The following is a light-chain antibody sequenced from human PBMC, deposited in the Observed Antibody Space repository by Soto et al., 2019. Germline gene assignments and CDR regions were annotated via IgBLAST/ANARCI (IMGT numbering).Light chain of an antibody. CDR1: SSDVGGYNY. J-gene: IGLJ2*01. V-gene: IGLV2-11*01. Sequence: QSALTQPRSVSGSPGQSVTISCTGTSSDVGGYNYVSWYQQHPGKAPKLMIYDVSKRPSGVPDRFSGSKSGNTSSLTISGLHAEDESDYYCCSYAGSDTLDVVFGGGTKVTVL. CDR3: CSYAGSDTLDVV. CDR2: DVS.